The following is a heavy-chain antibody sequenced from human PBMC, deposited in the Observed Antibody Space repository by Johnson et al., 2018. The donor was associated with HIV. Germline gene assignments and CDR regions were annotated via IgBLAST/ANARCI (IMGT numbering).Heavy chain of an antibody. Sequence: QMLLVESGGGVVQPGGSLRLSCAASGFTFSSYGMHWVRQAPGKGLEWVAFIRYDGSNKYYADSVKGRFTISRDNSKNTLYLQMKSLRAEDTAVYYCAKDWADQDAFDIWGQGTMVTVPS. V-gene: IGHV3-30*02. CDR1: GFTFSSYG. CDR2: IRYDGSNK. D-gene: IGHD3-16*01. J-gene: IGHJ3*02. CDR3: AKDWADQDAFDI.